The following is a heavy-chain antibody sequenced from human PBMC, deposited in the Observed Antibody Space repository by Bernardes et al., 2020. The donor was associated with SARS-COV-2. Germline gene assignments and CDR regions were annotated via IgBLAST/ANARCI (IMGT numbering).Heavy chain of an antibody. D-gene: IGHD1-1*01. V-gene: IGHV4-4*07. CDR2: IYTSGST. CDR3: ARDRYNRRIHYGMDV. J-gene: IGHJ6*02. Sequence: SETLSLTCTVSGGSISSYYWSWIRQPAGKGLEWIGRIYTSGSTNYNPSLKSRVTMSVDTSKNQFSLKLSSVTAADTAVYYCARDRYNRRIHYGMDVWGQGTTVTVSS. CDR1: GGSISSYY.